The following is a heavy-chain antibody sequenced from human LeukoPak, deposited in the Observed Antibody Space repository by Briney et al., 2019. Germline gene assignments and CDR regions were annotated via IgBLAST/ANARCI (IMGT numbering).Heavy chain of an antibody. CDR3: ATLITANAFDI. V-gene: IGHV1-69*04. D-gene: IGHD3-16*01. J-gene: IGHJ3*02. CDR1: GGTFNIDA. Sequence: GASVKVSCKASGGTFNIDAISWVRQAPGQGLEWMGNIIPIVGIPKYAQNFQGRVTITADKSTSTAYMELSSLRSEDTAVYYCATLITANAFDIWGQGTMVTVSS. CDR2: IIPIVGIP.